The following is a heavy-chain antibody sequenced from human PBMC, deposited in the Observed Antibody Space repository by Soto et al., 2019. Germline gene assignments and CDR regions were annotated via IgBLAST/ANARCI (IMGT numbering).Heavy chain of an antibody. CDR3: ARDFIRITIFGVAPYGMDV. D-gene: IGHD3-3*01. CDR2: IYYSGST. Sequence: PSETLSLTCTVSGGSISSYYWSWIRQPPGKGLEWIGYIYYSGSTNYNPSLKSRVTISVDTSKNQFSLKLSSVTAADTAVYYCARDFIRITIFGVAPYGMDVWGQGTTVTVYS. CDR1: GGSISSYY. J-gene: IGHJ6*02. V-gene: IGHV4-59*12.